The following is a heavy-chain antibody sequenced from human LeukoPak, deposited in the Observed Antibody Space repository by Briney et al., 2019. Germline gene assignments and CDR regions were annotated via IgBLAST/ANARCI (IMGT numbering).Heavy chain of an antibody. V-gene: IGHV3-23*01. CDR1: GFTFSTYV. CDR3: AKDPTGSYFDY. D-gene: IGHD3-10*01. J-gene: IGHJ4*02. CDR2: ISGSGGST. Sequence: QAGGSLRLSCAASGFTFSTYVMSWVRQAPGKGLEWVSAISGSGGSTYYADSAKGRFTISRDNSKNTLYLQMNSLRAEDTAVYYCAKDPTGSYFDYWGQGTLVTVSS.